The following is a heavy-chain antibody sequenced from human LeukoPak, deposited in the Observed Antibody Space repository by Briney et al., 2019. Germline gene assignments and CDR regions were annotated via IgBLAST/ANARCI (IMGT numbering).Heavy chain of an antibody. V-gene: IGHV3-74*01. CDR3: ARGGGGLGY. D-gene: IGHD3-16*01. J-gene: IGHJ4*02. CDR2: IKGDGSST. CDR1: GFTFSSFW. Sequence: GSLRLSCAASGFTFSSFWMHWVRQAPGKGLEWVSSIKGDGSSTNYADSVKGRFTISRDNAKNTLYLQMNSLRAEDTAVYYCARGGGGLGYWGQGTLVTVSS.